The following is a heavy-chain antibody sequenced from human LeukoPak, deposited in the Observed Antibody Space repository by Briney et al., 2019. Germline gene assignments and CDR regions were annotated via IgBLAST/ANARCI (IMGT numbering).Heavy chain of an antibody. J-gene: IGHJ5*02. D-gene: IGHD1-1*01. CDR2: IYYSGST. CDR1: GGSISSGGYY. Sequence: SETLSLTCTVSGGSISSGGYYWSWIRQHPGKGLEWIGYIYYSGSTYYNPSLKSRVTISGDTSKNQFSLKLSSVTAADTAVYYCARVTGTTSRWFDPWGQGTLVTVSS. CDR3: ARVTGTTSRWFDP. V-gene: IGHV4-31*03.